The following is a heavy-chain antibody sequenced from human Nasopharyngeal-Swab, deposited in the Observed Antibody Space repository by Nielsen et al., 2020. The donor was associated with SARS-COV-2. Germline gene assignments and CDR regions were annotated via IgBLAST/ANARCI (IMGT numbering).Heavy chain of an antibody. D-gene: IGHD5-24*01. CDR1: GFTFSDYC. J-gene: IGHJ4*02. CDR3: AGGDGFPEGDY. Sequence: GESLKISCAASGFTFSDYCMSWIRQAPGKGLEWVSYISSSSSYTNYADSVKGRFTISRDNAKNSLYLQMNSLRAEDTAVYYCAGGDGFPEGDYWGQGTLVTVSS. CDR2: ISSSSSYT. V-gene: IGHV3-11*03.